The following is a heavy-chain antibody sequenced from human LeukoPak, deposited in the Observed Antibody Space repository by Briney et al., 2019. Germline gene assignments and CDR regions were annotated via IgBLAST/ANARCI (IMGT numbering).Heavy chain of an antibody. CDR3: ARAIRGQLLLEY. J-gene: IGHJ4*02. V-gene: IGHV1-8*01. CDR2: RNPNSGNT. D-gene: IGHD2-2*01. Sequence: ASVKVSCKASGYSFSSYDVGWVRQATGQGLEWMGWRNPNSGNTGYAQKFQGRVTMTGDTSTSTAYMELSGLMSEDTAVYYCARAIRGQLLLEYWGQGTLVTVSS. CDR1: GYSFSSYD.